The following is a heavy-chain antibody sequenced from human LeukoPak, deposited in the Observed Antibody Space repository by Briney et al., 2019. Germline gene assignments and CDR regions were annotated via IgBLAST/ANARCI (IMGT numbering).Heavy chain of an antibody. J-gene: IGHJ4*02. CDR3: AKGNDIGGYYYPHFDY. CDR2: ISSDGNNK. D-gene: IGHD3-22*01. CDR1: KFIFSNYW. V-gene: IGHV3-30*18. Sequence: PGGSLRLSCAASKFIFSNYWMSWVRQAPGKGLEWVAVISSDGNNKNYVDSVKGRFTFSRDNSKNTLYLQMNSLRAEDTAVYYCAKGNDIGGYYYPHFDYWGQGTLVTVSS.